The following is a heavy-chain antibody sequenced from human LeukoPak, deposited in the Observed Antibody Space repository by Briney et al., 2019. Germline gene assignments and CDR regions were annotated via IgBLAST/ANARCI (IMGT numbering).Heavy chain of an antibody. Sequence: SETLSLTCTVSGGSISSYYWSWIRQPPGKGLEWIGYIYYSGSTNYNPSLKSRVTISVDTSKNQFSLKLSSVTAADTAVYYCARGRYSDFDYWGQGTLVTVPS. CDR1: GGSISSYY. J-gene: IGHJ4*02. V-gene: IGHV4-59*01. CDR3: ARGRYSDFDY. D-gene: IGHD5-18*01. CDR2: IYYSGST.